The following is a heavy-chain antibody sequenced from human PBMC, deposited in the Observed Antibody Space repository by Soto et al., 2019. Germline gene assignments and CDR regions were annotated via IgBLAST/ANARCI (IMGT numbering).Heavy chain of an antibody. J-gene: IGHJ5*02. V-gene: IGHV4-39*01. CDR3: ARRSYGSGVDL. CDR1: GGSISSSGHY. D-gene: IGHD3-10*01. Sequence: QLQLQESGPGLVKPSEALSLTCTVSGGSISSSGHYWGWIRQTPGKGLEWIGNIFYSGGTHYNASFRSRVSLSVDSSKNQLSLKVTSVTAADTAVYHCARRSYGSGVDLWGRGTLVTISS. CDR2: IFYSGGT.